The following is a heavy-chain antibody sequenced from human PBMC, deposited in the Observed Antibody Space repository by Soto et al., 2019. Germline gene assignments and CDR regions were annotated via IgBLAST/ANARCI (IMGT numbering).Heavy chain of an antibody. CDR3: ARRREAIAAHVDY. CDR1: GYTFTGYY. CDR2: ISAYNGNT. D-gene: IGHD6-6*01. Sequence: ASVKVSCKASGYTFTGYYMHWVRQAPGQGLEWMGWISAYNGNTNYAQKLQGRVTMTTDTSTSTAYMELRSLRSDDTAVYYCARRREAIAAHVDYWGQGTLVTVSS. V-gene: IGHV1-18*04. J-gene: IGHJ4*02.